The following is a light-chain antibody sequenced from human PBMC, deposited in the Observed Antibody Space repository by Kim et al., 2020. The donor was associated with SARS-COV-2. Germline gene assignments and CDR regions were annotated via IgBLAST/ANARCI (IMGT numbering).Light chain of an antibody. CDR1: QSVSSNY. V-gene: IGKV3-20*01. CDR3: QQYGSSPRT. J-gene: IGKJ1*01. CDR2: GAS. Sequence: EIVLTQSPGTLSLSPGERATLSCRASQSVSSNYLAWYQQKRGQPPRLLIYGASTRATGIPDRFSGSGSGTDFSLTISRLEPEDFAVYYCQQYGSSPRTFGQGTKVDIK.